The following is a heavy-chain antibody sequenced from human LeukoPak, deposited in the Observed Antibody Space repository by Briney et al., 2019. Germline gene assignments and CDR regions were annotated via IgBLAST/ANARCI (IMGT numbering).Heavy chain of an antibody. J-gene: IGHJ4*02. D-gene: IGHD3-10*01. Sequence: PGGSLRLSCAASGFTFSGSAIHWVRQASGKGLEWVGRIRSKANNYATAYAASVRGRFTISRDDSKNTASLQMNSLKTEDTAIYYCTRSTREVGERFDYWGQGTLVTVSS. CDR3: TRSTREVGERFDY. CDR2: IRSKANNYAT. CDR1: GFTFSGSA. V-gene: IGHV3-73*01.